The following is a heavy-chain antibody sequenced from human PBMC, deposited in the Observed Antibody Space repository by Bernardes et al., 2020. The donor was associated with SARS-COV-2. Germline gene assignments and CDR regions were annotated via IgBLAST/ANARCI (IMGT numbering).Heavy chain of an antibody. V-gene: IGHV4-39*01. J-gene: IGHJ4*02. CDR2: IYYSGST. Sequence: TLSLTCTVSGGSISSGSYYWGWIRQPPGKGLEWIGSIYYSGSTYYNPSLKSRVTISIDTSKDQFSLKLSSVTAADTAVYYCARGTGYSSGWYGYWGQGTLVTVSS. D-gene: IGHD6-19*01. CDR1: GGSISSGSYY. CDR3: ARGTGYSSGWYGY.